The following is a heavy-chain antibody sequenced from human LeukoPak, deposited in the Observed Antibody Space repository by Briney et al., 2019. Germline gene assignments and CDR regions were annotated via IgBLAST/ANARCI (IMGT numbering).Heavy chain of an antibody. CDR3: ARGPRGSYNFDY. CDR1: GFTFSSYG. J-gene: IGHJ4*02. V-gene: IGHV3-30*03. CDR2: ISYDGSNK. D-gene: IGHD1-26*01. Sequence: GGSLRLSCAASGFTFSSYGMHWVRQAPGKGLEWVAVISYDGSNKYYADSVKGRFTISRDNAKNTLYLQMNSLRAEDTAVYYCARGPRGSYNFDYWGQGTLVTVSS.